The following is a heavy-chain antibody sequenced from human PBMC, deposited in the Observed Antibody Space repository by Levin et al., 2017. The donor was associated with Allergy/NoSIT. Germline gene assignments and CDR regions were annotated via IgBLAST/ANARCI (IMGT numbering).Heavy chain of an antibody. V-gene: IGHV3-30*18. CDR3: AKDSVEYSSSGNWFDP. CDR1: GFTFSSYG. J-gene: IGHJ5*02. Sequence: PGGSLRLSCAASGFTFSSYGMHWVRQAPGKGLEWVAVISYDGSNKYYADSVKGRFTISRDNSKNTLYLQMNSLRAEDTAVYYCAKDSVEYSSSGNWFDPWGQGTLVTVSS. D-gene: IGHD6-6*01. CDR2: ISYDGSNK.